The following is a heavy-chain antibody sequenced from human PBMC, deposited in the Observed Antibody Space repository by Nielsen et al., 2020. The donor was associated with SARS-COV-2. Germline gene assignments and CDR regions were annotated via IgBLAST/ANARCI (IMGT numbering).Heavy chain of an antibody. CDR3: AADRAYDFWSGWNFDY. CDR1: GFTFTSSA. CDR2: IVVGSGNT. Sequence: SVKVSCKASGFTFTSSAVQWVRQARGQRLEWIGWIVVGSGNTNYAQKFQERVTITRDMSTSTAYMELSSLRSKDTAVYYCAADRAYDFWSGWNFDYWGQGTLVTVSS. V-gene: IGHV1-58*01. D-gene: IGHD3-3*01. J-gene: IGHJ4*02.